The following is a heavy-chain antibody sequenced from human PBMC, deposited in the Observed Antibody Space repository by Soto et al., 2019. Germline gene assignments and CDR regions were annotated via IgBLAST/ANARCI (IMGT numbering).Heavy chain of an antibody. D-gene: IGHD3-22*01. Sequence: PGGSLRLSCAASGFTFSSYSMNRVRQAPGKGLEWVSYISSSSSTIYYADSVKGRFTISRDNAKNSLYLQMNSLRDEDTAVYYCARVNLYYYDSSGYPPWDQGTLVTVAS. V-gene: IGHV3-48*02. CDR2: ISSSSSTI. CDR3: ARVNLYYYDSSGYPP. CDR1: GFTFSSYS. J-gene: IGHJ5*02.